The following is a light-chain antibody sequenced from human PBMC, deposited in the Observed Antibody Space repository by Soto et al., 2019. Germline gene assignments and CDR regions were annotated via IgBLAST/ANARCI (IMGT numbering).Light chain of an antibody. Sequence: QSALTQPRSVSGSPGQSVTISCTGTGSDIGGYKYVSWYQHHPGKAPKLLIYDVSERPSGVPDRFSGSKSGNTASLTISGLQAEDEADYYCCSYAAISVVFGGGTKLTVL. CDR1: GSDIGGYKY. V-gene: IGLV2-11*01. J-gene: IGLJ2*01. CDR2: DVS. CDR3: CSYAAISVV.